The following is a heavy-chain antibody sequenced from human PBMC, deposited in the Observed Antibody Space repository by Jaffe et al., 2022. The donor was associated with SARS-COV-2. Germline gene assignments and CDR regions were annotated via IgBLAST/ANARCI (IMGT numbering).Heavy chain of an antibody. CDR1: GGSISSSSPY. J-gene: IGHJ4*02. CDR3: ARLVGVHTSMVSSYFDH. Sequence: QLQLQEWGPGLVKPSETLSLTCSVSGGSISSSSPYWGWIRQPPGKGLEWIGTIYYRGSTYSNPSLKSRLTMSVDTSGTLYSLNLSSVTAADTAVYYCARLVGVHTSMVSSYFDHWGLGTLVTVSS. V-gene: IGHV4-39*01. CDR2: IYYRGST. D-gene: IGHD5-18*01.